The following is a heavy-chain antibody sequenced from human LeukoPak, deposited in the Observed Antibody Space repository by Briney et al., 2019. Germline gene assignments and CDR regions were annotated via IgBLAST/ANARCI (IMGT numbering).Heavy chain of an antibody. CDR3: AREGAAAEDVNWFDP. V-gene: IGHV1-2*02. D-gene: IGHD6-25*01. J-gene: IGHJ5*02. CDR1: GYTFTGYY. CDR2: MNPNSGNT. Sequence: ASVKVSCNASGYTFTGYYMHWVRQAPGQGLEWMGWMNPNSGNTHYTQKFQDRVTMTRDTSISTAYMELNSLRSDDTAVYYCAREGAAAEDVNWFDPWGQGTLVTVSS.